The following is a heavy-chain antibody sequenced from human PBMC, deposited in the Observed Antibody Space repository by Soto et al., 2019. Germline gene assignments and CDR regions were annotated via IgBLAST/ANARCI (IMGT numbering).Heavy chain of an antibody. J-gene: IGHJ3*02. CDR1: GFTVSSNY. V-gene: IGHV3-53*01. CDR2: IYCGGSS. CDR3: LSGLAMIVVSAFDI. Sequence: PGGSLRLSCAASGFTVSSNYMRWVRQAPGKGLEWVSVIYCGGSSYCADSVKGRFTISRDNNKNTLYLQMNNLITADAAAYYCLSGLAMIVVSAFDIWGQGTTVTVSS. D-gene: IGHD3-22*01.